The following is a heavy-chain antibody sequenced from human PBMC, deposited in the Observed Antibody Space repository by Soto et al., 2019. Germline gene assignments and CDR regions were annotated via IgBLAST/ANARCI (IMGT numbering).Heavy chain of an antibody. V-gene: IGHV4-59*01. CDR3: ARGGGKYYYESSGHSNHAMDV. D-gene: IGHD3-22*01. Sequence: PSETLSLTCTVSGGPIRSYCWSWIRQPPGKGLEWIGYIYDSGNTDYNPSLKSRVTISVDTSKNQFSLKLSSVTTADTAVYYCARGGGKYYYESSGHSNHAMDVCGQRTTVTASS. CDR2: IYDSGNT. J-gene: IGHJ6*02. CDR1: GGPIRSYC.